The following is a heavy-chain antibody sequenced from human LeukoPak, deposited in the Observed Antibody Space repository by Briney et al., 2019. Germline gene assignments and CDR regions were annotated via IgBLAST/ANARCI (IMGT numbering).Heavy chain of an antibody. Sequence: GGSLRLSCTASGFILGNYAMSWVRQAPGKGLEWVGFIRSKAYGGTTEYAASVKGRFTISRDDSKSIAYLHMNSLKTEDTAVYYCPRHHADYGNYVSRSFDYWGQGTLVTVSS. V-gene: IGHV3-49*04. CDR3: PRHHADYGNYVSRSFDY. D-gene: IGHD4-11*01. J-gene: IGHJ4*02. CDR1: GFILGNYA. CDR2: IRSKAYGGTT.